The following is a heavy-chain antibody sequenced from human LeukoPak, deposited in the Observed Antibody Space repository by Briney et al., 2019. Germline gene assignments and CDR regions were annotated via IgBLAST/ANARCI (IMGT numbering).Heavy chain of an antibody. CDR1: GGTFSSYA. Sequence: ASVKVSCKASGGTFSSYAISWVRQAPGQGLEWMGGIIPIFGTANYAQKFQGRVTITADKSTSTAYMELSSLRSEDTAVYYCARGAATISPQYYYYYYYTDVWGEGTTVTVSS. CDR2: IIPIFGTA. J-gene: IGHJ6*03. CDR3: ARGAATISPQYYYYYYYTDV. D-gene: IGHD5-12*01. V-gene: IGHV1-69*06.